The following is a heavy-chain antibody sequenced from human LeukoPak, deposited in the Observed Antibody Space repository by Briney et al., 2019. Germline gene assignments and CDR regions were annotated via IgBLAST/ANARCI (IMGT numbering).Heavy chain of an antibody. Sequence: ASVKVSCKASGYTFTGYYMHWVRQAPGQGLEWMGWINPNSGGTNYAQKFQGRVTMTRDTSISTAYMELSRLRSDDTAVYYCARDGLYSSSSRPDYWGQGTLVTVSS. CDR2: INPNSGGT. J-gene: IGHJ4*02. D-gene: IGHD6-6*01. CDR1: GYTFTGYY. V-gene: IGHV1-2*02. CDR3: ARDGLYSSSSRPDY.